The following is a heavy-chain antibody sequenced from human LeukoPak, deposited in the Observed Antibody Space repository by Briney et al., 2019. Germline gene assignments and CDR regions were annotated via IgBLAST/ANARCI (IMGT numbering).Heavy chain of an antibody. CDR3: ARLKCSSTSCFYYYYMDV. D-gene: IGHD2-2*01. CDR2: IYYSGST. V-gene: IGHV4-59*12. CDR1: GGSINNYF. J-gene: IGHJ6*03. Sequence: SETLSLTCTVSGGSINNYFWSWIRQPPGKGLEWIGYIYYSGSTNYNPSLKSRVTISLDTSKNQFSLKLNSVTAADTAVYYCARLKCSSTSCFYYYYMDVWGKGTTVTISS.